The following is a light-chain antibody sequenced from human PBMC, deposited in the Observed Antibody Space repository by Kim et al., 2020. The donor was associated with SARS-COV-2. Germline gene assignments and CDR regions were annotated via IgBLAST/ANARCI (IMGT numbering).Light chain of an antibody. V-gene: IGKV3-20*01. J-gene: IGKJ1*01. Sequence: PGERATLSCRASQSVGSNYLAWYQQKPGQAPRLLIYDASSRATGIPDRFSGSASGTDFTLTINRLEPEDFAVYYCQQYGNSPTWTFGQGTKVDIK. CDR2: DAS. CDR3: QQYGNSPTWT. CDR1: QSVGSNY.